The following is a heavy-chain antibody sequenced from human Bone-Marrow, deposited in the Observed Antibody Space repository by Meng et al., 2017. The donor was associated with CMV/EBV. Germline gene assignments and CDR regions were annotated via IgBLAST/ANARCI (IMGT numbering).Heavy chain of an antibody. J-gene: IGHJ6*02. Sequence: ASVKVSCKASGYTFTSYGISWVRQAPGQGLEWMGWISAYNGNTNYAQKLQGRVTMSTDTSTSTAYMELRSLRSDDTAVYYCARGRWSDTAMVYGMDVWGQGTTVTVSS. D-gene: IGHD5-18*01. CDR2: ISAYNGNT. CDR3: ARGRWSDTAMVYGMDV. CDR1: GYTFTSYG. V-gene: IGHV1-18*01.